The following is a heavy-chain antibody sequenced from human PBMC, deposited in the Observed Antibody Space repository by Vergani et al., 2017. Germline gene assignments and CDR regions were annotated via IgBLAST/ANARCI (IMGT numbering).Heavy chain of an antibody. CDR3: AKEGGGYCSGGTCYPEY. D-gene: IGHD2-15*01. Sequence: VQLVESGGGLVKPGESLRLSCAASGFTFSDFSMSWVRQAPGKGLEWVASIRSDESRRYYGDSMEGPFTISRDNSKNTLYLQMKSLRPEDTAVYYCAKEGGGYCSGGTCYPEYWGQGTLVIVSS. CDR1: GFTFSDFS. J-gene: IGHJ4*02. CDR2: IRSDESRR. V-gene: IGHV3-30*02.